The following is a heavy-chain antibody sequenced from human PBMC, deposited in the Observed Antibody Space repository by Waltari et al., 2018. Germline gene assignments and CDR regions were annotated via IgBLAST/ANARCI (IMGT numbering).Heavy chain of an antibody. CDR2: INPKSGNA. CDR3: ASRTMDEYGLDV. V-gene: IGHV1-8*01. Sequence: QVHLVQSGAEVKKPGASVKVSWAASGYTLPTYDFNCVRQATGQGLEWMGWINPKSGNAGYAQKFRGRISMTRDTSTRTVSMELSSLRSDDTAVYYCASRTMDEYGLDVWGQGTTVIVSS. CDR1: GYTLPTYD. J-gene: IGHJ6*02.